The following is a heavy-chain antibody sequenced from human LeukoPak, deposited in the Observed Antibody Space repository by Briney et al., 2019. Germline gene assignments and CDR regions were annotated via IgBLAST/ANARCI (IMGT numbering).Heavy chain of an antibody. CDR1: SESLSGYY. D-gene: IGHD2-2*01. CDR3: ARAFPCSSTSCSNWFDP. CDR2: INHSGRT. J-gene: IGHJ5*02. Sequence: PLETLSLTCDVYSESLSGYYWTWTRQPPGKGLEWIGEINHSGRTNYNPSLKSRVTISIDTSKNQFSLKLSSVTAADTAVYYCARAFPCSSTSCSNWFDPWGQGTLVTVSS. V-gene: IGHV4-34*01.